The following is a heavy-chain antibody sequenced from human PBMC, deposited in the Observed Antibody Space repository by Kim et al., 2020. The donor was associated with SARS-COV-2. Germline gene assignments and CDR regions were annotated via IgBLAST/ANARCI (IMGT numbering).Heavy chain of an antibody. CDR1: GYTFSNYY. CDR2: INPTSGNT. J-gene: IGHJ4*02. CDR3: TRGRISDSRSGNYFDF. Sequence: ASVKVSCKTSGYTFSNYYIHWVRQAPGQGLEWVGLINPTSGNTVPAQNFRGRVTMARDTSTGTVYMGLTSLTSEDTALYYCTRGRISDSRSGNYFDFWGQGTLVTVSS. V-gene: IGHV1-46*01. D-gene: IGHD2-15*01.